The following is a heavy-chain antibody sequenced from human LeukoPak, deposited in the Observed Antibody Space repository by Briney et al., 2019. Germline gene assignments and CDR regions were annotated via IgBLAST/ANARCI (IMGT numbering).Heavy chain of an antibody. CDR2: ISYDGSNK. D-gene: IGHD3-10*01. J-gene: IGHJ4*02. V-gene: IGHV3-30*18. CDR3: AKLWFGELLRPDVDY. CDR1: GFTFSSYG. Sequence: GGSLRLSCAASGFTFSSYGMHWVRQAPGKGLEWVAVISYDGSNKYYADSVKGRFTISRDNSKNTLYLQMNGLRAEDTAVYYCAKLWFGELLRPDVDYWGQGTLVTVSS.